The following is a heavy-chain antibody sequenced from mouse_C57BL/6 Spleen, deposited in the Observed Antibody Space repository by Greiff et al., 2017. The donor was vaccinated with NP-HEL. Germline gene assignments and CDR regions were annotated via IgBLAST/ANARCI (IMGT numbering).Heavy chain of an antibody. CDR3: ARVGYYSATSRYYFDY. D-gene: IGHD1-1*01. CDR1: GYAFSSSW. J-gene: IGHJ2*01. CDR2: IYPGDGDT. Sequence: QVQLQQSGPELVKPGASVKISCKASGYAFSSSWMNWVKQRHGKGLEWIGRIYPGDGDTNYNGKFKGKATLTVDKSSSTAYMQLSSLTSVDSPVYFCARVGYYSATSRYYFDYWGQGTTLTVSA. V-gene: IGHV1-82*01.